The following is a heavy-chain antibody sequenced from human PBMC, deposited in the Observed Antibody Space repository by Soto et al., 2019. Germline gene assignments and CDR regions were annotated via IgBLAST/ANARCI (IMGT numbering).Heavy chain of an antibody. J-gene: IGHJ3*02. CDR2: ISSSSSYI. CDR1: GFTFSSYS. CDR3: VGDAPTQYYYDSRSSDGIDI. Sequence: GGSLRLSCAASGFTFSSYSMNWVRQAPGKGLEWVSSISSSSSYIYYADSVKGRFTISRDNAKNSLYLQMNSLRAEDTAVYYCVGDAPTQYYYDSRSSDGIDIWGQGTLVTVSS. V-gene: IGHV3-21*04. D-gene: IGHD3-22*01.